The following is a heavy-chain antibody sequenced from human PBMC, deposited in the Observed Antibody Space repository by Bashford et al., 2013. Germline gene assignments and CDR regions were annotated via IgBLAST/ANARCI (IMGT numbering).Heavy chain of an antibody. CDR3: ARGGYGTPGVWFDP. D-gene: IGHD3-16*01. CDR1: GGTFSSYA. J-gene: IGHJ5*02. V-gene: IGHV1-69*04. Sequence: VASVKVSCKASGGTFSSYAISWVRQAPGQGLEWMGRIIPILGIANYAQKFQGRVTMTRDTSMTTVYMELSSLRSEDTAVYYCARGGYGTPGVWFDPWGQGTLVTVSS. CDR2: IIPILGIA.